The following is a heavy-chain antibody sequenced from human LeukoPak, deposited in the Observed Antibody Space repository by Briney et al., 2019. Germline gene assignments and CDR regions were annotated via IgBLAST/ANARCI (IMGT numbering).Heavy chain of an antibody. Sequence: PGGSLRLSCAASGFTFSSYWMHWVRQAPGKGLVWVSRINSDGSSTSYADSVKGRFTISRDNAKNTLYLQINSLRAEDTAVYYCARGPGFPSGRFDPWGQGTLVTVSS. CDR3: ARGPGFPSGRFDP. V-gene: IGHV3-74*01. J-gene: IGHJ5*02. CDR2: INSDGSST. D-gene: IGHD3-10*01. CDR1: GFTFSSYW.